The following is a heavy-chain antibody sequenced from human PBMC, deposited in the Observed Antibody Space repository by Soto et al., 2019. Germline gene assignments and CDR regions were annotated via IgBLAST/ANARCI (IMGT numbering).Heavy chain of an antibody. D-gene: IGHD3-3*01. CDR1: GFTFSNYW. CDR2: INSDGSST. J-gene: IGHJ5*02. Sequence: GGSLRLSCAASGFTFSNYWMHWVRQAPGKGLVWVSRINSDGSSTSYADSVKGRFTISRDNAKNTLYLQMNSLRAEDTALYYCASFWVPGGWWFDPWGQGTLVTVSS. CDR3: ASFWVPGGWWFDP. V-gene: IGHV3-74*01.